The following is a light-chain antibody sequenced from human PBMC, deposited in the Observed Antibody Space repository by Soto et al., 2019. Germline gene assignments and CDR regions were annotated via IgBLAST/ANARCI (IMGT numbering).Light chain of an antibody. J-gene: IGKJ4*01. CDR3: QQHTNWPLT. Sequence: IVLTQSPGTLSLSPGERATLSCRASQTVSNNYLAWYQHKPGQAPRVLIYGASSRAPGIPDRFSGSGSGTDFTLNISSLEPEDFAVYYCQQHTNWPLTFGGGTKVDIK. CDR1: QTVSNNY. CDR2: GAS. V-gene: IGKV3D-20*02.